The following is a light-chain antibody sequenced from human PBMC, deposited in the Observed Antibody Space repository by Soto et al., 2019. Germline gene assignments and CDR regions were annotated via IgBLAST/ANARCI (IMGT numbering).Light chain of an antibody. CDR1: QSVSSSF. CDR3: QQYGSSTLT. J-gene: IGKJ4*01. CDR2: GAS. Sequence: EIVLTQSPGTLSLSPGERATLSCRASQSVSSSFLAWYQQKPGQAPRLLIYGASSRATGIPDRFSGSESGTDFALTISRLEPEDVPVYYCQQYGSSTLTFGGGTKVEIK. V-gene: IGKV3-20*01.